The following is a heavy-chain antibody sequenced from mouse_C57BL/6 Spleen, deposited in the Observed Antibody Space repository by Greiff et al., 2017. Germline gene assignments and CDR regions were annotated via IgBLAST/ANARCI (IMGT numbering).Heavy chain of an antibody. V-gene: IGHV7-3*01. Sequence: DVMLVESGGGLVQPGGSLSLSCAASGFTFTDYYMSWVRQPPGKALEWLGFIRNKANGYTTEYSASVKGRFTISRDNSQSILYLQMNALRAEDSATYYCARYSDYDYCDYWGQGTTLTVSS. CDR3: ARYSDYDYCDY. CDR2: IRNKANGYTT. J-gene: IGHJ2*01. D-gene: IGHD2-4*01. CDR1: GFTFTDYY.